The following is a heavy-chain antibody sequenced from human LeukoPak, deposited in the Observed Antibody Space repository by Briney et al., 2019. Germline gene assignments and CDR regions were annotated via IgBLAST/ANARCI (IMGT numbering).Heavy chain of an antibody. V-gene: IGHV4-31*03. CDR1: GGSISSGGYY. Sequence: SETLSLTCTVSGGSISSGGYYWSWIRQHPGKGLEWIGYIYYSGSTYYNPSLKSRVTISVHTSKKQFSLKLSSVTAADTAVYYCARDQGGSYFGTFDYWGQGTLVTVSS. D-gene: IGHD1-26*01. J-gene: IGHJ4*02. CDR3: ARDQGGSYFGTFDY. CDR2: IYYSGST.